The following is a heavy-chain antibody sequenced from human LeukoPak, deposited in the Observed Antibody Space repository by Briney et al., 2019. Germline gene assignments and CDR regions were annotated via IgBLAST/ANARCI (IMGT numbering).Heavy chain of an antibody. CDR1: GFTVSSNY. J-gene: IGHJ4*02. CDR2: IYHSGST. CDR3: AILSRSGTSPFDY. D-gene: IGHD6-13*01. Sequence: GSLRLSCAASGFTVSSNYMSWVRQPPGKGLEWIGEIYHSGSTNYNPSLKSRVTISVDKSKNQFSLKLSSVTAADTAVYYCAILSRSGTSPFDYWGQGTLVTVSS. V-gene: IGHV4-4*02.